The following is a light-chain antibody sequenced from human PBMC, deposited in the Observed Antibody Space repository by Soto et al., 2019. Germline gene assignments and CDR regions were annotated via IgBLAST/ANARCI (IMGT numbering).Light chain of an antibody. CDR1: QGINSA. J-gene: IGKJ4*01. Sequence: AIQLTQSPSSLSASVGDRVTITCRASQGINSALAWYQQKPGKAPKLLIYDASSLESGVPSRFTGNGAGTNFTLTNSGLQSGECATYYCHQFTSYPLTFGGGTKVEIK. CDR2: DAS. V-gene: IGKV1-13*02. CDR3: HQFTSYPLT.